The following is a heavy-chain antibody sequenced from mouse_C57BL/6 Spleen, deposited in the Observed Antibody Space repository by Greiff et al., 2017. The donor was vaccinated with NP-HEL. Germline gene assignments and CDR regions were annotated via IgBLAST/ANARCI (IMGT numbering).Heavy chain of an antibody. V-gene: IGHV1-69*01. CDR1: GYTFTSYW. J-gene: IGHJ2*01. Sequence: QSCKASGYTFTSYWMHWVKQRPGQGLEWIGEIDPSDSYTNYNQKFKGKSTLTVDKSSSTAYMQLSSLTSEDSAVYYCARKRTMVTTSYFDYWGQGTTLTVSS. D-gene: IGHD2-2*01. CDR2: IDPSDSYT. CDR3: ARKRTMVTTSYFDY.